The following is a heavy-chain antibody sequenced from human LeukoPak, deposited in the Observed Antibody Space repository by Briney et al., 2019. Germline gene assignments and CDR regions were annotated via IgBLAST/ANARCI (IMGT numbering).Heavy chain of an antibody. D-gene: IGHD2/OR15-2a*01. V-gene: IGHV1-24*01. Sequence: GASVKVSCKVSGYSLRELSMHWVRQAPAKGLQWMGVFDPEDGESIIAQQFQGRLTMTEDTSTDTGYMELSSLTSEDTAIYHCATGHCNTSSCYYYYMDVWGKGTTVTVSS. CDR3: ATGHCNTSSCYYYYMDV. J-gene: IGHJ6*03. CDR2: FDPEDGES. CDR1: GYSLRELS.